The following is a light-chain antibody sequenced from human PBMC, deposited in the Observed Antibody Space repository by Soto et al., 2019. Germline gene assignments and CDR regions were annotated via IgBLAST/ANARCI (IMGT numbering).Light chain of an antibody. CDR2: DAS. CDR3: QQRSNWPPYT. Sequence: EIVLTQSPATLSLSPGERATLSCRASQSVSSYLAWYQQKPGQAPRLLIYDASNKATAIPARFSGSGSETAFTLTINSLEPEDFAVYYCQQRSNWPPYTFGQGTKLEIK. V-gene: IGKV3-11*01. J-gene: IGKJ2*01. CDR1: QSVSSY.